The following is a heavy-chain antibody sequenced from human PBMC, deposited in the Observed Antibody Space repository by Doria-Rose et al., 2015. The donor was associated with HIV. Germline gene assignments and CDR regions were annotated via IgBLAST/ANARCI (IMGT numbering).Heavy chain of an antibody. Sequence: SGPVLVKPTETLTLTRTVSGVSLSSPGMGVSWIRQPPGKALEWLANIFSDDERSYKTSMKSRLTISRGTSKSQVVLTMTDMDPADTATYYCARIKSSRWYHKYYFDFWGQGTLVIVSA. D-gene: IGHD6-13*01. J-gene: IGHJ4*02. CDR2: IFSDDER. V-gene: IGHV2-26*01. CDR1: GVSLSSPGMG. CDR3: ARIKSSRWYHKYYFDF.